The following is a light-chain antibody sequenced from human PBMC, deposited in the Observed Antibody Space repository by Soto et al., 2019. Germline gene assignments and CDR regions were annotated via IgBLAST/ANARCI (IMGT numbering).Light chain of an antibody. V-gene: IGKV2-30*01. CDR3: MQHTHWPHT. CDR2: EGS. Sequence: DVVMTQSPLSLPVTPGQPASISCRSSQSRGDSPEYTYLNWFHQRPGQSPRRLIYEGSHRDSGVPDRFSGSGSCTDFTLKISRVEAEDVGVYYCMQHTHWPHTFGQGTK. J-gene: IGKJ2*01. CDR1: QSRGDSPEYTY.